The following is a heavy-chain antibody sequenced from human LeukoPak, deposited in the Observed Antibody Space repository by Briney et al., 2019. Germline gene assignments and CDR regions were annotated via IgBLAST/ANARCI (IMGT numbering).Heavy chain of an antibody. Sequence: TSETLSLTCTVSGGSISSYYWSWIRQPPGKGLEWIGYIYYSGSTNYNPSLKSRVTISVDTSKNQFSLKLSSVTAADTAVYYCARAVVYYDSSGYYFDYWGQGTLVTVSS. CDR3: ARAVVYYDSSGYYFDY. V-gene: IGHV4-59*01. CDR1: GGSISSYY. D-gene: IGHD3-22*01. CDR2: IYYSGST. J-gene: IGHJ4*02.